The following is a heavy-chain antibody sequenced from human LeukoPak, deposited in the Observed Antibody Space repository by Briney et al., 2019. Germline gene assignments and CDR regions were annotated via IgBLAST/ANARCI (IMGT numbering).Heavy chain of an antibody. Sequence: SETLSLTCAVYGGSFSGYYWSWIRQPPGKGLEWIGEINHSGSTNYNPSLKSRVTISVDTSKNQFSLKLSSVTAADTAVYYCARGGLRYFDWLPPGIWFDPWGQGTLVTVSS. CDR1: GGSFSGYY. D-gene: IGHD3-9*01. CDR2: INHSGST. J-gene: IGHJ5*02. V-gene: IGHV4-34*01. CDR3: ARGGLRYFDWLPPGIWFDP.